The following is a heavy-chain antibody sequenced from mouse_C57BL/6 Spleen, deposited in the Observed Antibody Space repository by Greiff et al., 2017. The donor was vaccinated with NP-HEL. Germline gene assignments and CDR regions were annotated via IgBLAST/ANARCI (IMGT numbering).Heavy chain of an antibody. V-gene: IGHV1-31*01. D-gene: IGHD1-1*01. CDR2: IYPYNGVS. CDR1: GYSFTGYY. Sequence: VQLQQSGPELVKPGASVKISCKASGYSFTGYYMHWVKQSHGNILDWIGYIYPYNGVSSYNQKFKGKATLTVDKSSSTAYMELRSLTSEYSAVYDCARELAGPTKGYFDYWGKGTTLTVSS. J-gene: IGHJ2*01. CDR3: ARELAGPTKGYFDY.